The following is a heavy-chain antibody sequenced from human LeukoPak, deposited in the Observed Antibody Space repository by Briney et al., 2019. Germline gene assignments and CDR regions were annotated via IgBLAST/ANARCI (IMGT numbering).Heavy chain of an antibody. CDR2: ITGYNANT. J-gene: IGHJ3*02. CDR3: ARHTSGIYIPDGALEI. Sequence: ASVKVSCKASDYTFSNFGISWVRQAPGQGLEWMGWITGYNANTNYAQKFQGRVTMTIDTSTTTVYMELSSLKSDDTAVYFCARHTSGIYIPDGALEIWGQGTMVTVSS. D-gene: IGHD1-26*01. V-gene: IGHV1-18*01. CDR1: DYTFSNFG.